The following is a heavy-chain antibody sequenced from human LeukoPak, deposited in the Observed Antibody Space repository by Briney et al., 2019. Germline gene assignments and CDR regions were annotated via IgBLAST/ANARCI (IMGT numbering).Heavy chain of an antibody. CDR1: GGTFNSYI. V-gene: IGHV1-69*13. CDR3: ARAYSSNWYYLDY. CDR2: IIPIFGTA. D-gene: IGHD6-13*01. Sequence: SVKVSCKASGGTFNSYIINWVRQAPGQGLEWMGGIIPIFGTADYAQKFQGRVTITADESTSTAYMELNSLRSEDTAVYYCARAYSSNWYYLDYWGQGTLVTVSS. J-gene: IGHJ4*02.